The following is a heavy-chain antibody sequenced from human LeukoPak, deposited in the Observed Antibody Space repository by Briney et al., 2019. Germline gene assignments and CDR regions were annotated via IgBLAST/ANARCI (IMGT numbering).Heavy chain of an antibody. CDR2: INPNSGGT. CDR3: ARGYSSGWYVKDY. Sequence: GASVKVSCKASGYTFTGYYMHWVRQAPGQGLEWMGWINPNSGGTNYAQKFQGRVTMTRDTSISTAYMELSRLRSDDTAVYYCARGYSSGWYVKDYWGQGTLVTVSS. V-gene: IGHV1-2*02. CDR1: GYTFTGYY. D-gene: IGHD6-19*01. J-gene: IGHJ4*02.